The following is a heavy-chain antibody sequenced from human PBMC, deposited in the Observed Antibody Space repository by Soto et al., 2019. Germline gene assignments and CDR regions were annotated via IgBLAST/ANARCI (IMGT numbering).Heavy chain of an antibody. D-gene: IGHD6-13*01. CDR3: ARDLPNCISWYDYTGFDS. V-gene: IGHV1-69*06. J-gene: IGHJ5*01. Sequence: SVKVSCKASGGTFSSYAISWVRQAPGQGLEWMGGIIPIFGTANYAQKFQGRVTITADKSTSTAYMELSSLRSEGTAVYYCARDLPNCISWYDYTGFDSWCQGPLVTVTS. CDR2: IIPIFGTA. CDR1: GGTFSSYA.